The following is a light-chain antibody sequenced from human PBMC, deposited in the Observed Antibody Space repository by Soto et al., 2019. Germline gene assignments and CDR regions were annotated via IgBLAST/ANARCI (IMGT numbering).Light chain of an antibody. CDR3: SSYTSIVTLV. V-gene: IGLV2-14*01. CDR1: SSDVGGYNY. CDR2: EVS. Sequence: QSVLTQPPSASGSPGQSVAISCTGTSSDVGGYNYVSWYQQHPGKAPKLIIYEVSNRPSGVSNRFSGSKSGNTASLTISGLQAEDEADYYCSSYTSIVTLVFGGGTKLTVL. J-gene: IGLJ2*01.